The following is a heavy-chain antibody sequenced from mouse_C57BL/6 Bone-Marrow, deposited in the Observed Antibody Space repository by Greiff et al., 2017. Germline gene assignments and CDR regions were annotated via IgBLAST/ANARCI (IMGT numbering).Heavy chain of an antibody. Sequence: EVKLVESGGGLVQSGRSLRLSCATSGFTFSDFYMEWVRQAPGKGLEWIAASRNKANDYTTEYSASVKGRFIVSRDTSQSILYLQMNALRAEDTAIYYCARGYGNEGFAYWGQGTLVTVSA. V-gene: IGHV7-1*01. D-gene: IGHD2-1*01. CDR2: SRNKANDYTT. CDR3: ARGYGNEGFAY. J-gene: IGHJ3*01. CDR1: GFTFSDFY.